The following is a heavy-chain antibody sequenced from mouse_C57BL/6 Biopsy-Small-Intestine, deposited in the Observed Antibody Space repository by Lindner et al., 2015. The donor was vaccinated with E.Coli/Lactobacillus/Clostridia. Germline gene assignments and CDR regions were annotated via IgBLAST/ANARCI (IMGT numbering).Heavy chain of an antibody. J-gene: IGHJ2*01. CDR2: ISGSSATI. D-gene: IGHD1-1*01. V-gene: IGHV5-17*01. CDR3: ARNYFGCSLDY. Sequence: VQLQESGGGLVKPGGSLKLSCAASGFTFSGYGMHWVRQTPEKGLDWVAYISGSSATIFYADTVRGRFTISRDNAKNTLFLQMTSLRSEDTAMYYCARNYFGCSLDYWGQGTTLTVSS. CDR1: GFTFSGYG.